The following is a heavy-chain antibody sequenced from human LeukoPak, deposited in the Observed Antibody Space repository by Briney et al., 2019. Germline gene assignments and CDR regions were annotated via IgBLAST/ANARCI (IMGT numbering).Heavy chain of an antibody. J-gene: IGHJ5*02. CDR2: IYYSGST. V-gene: IGHV4-39*01. Sequence: PSETLSLTCTVSGGSINSSSNYWDWIRQPPGKGLEWIGSIYYSGSTYYNPSLKSRVTISADTSKNQFSLKLSSVTAADTAVYYCARRGGRGSSYWFDPWGQGTLVTVSS. CDR1: GGSINSSSNY. CDR3: ARRGGRGSSYWFDP. D-gene: IGHD1-26*01.